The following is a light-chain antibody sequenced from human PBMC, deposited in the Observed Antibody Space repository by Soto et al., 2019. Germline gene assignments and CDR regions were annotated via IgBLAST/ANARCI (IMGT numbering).Light chain of an antibody. Sequence: QLVLTQPASVSGSPGQSITISCTGTSSDVGGYNYVSWYQQHPGKAPKTMIYAVSNRPSGVSYRFSGSKSGNTASLTISGLQAEDEADYYCNSYTSSNTLVFGTGTKVTVL. J-gene: IGLJ1*01. CDR2: AVS. CDR1: SSDVGGYNY. CDR3: NSYTSSNTLV. V-gene: IGLV2-14*01.